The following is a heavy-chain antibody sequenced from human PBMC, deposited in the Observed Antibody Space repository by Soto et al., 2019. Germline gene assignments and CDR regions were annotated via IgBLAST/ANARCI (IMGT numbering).Heavy chain of an antibody. D-gene: IGHD3-3*01. CDR3: ARQDGGYYDFWSGYHRNWFDP. J-gene: IGHJ5*02. Sequence: ASETLSLTCAVYGGSFSGYYWSWIRQPPGKGLEWIGEINHSGSTNYNPSLKSRVTISVDTSKNQFSLKLSSVTAADTAVYYCARQDGGYYDFWSGYHRNWFDPWGQGTLVTVSS. V-gene: IGHV4-34*01. CDR1: GGSFSGYY. CDR2: INHSGST.